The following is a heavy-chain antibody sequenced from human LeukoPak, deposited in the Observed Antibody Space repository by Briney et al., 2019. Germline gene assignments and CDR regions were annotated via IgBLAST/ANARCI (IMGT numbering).Heavy chain of an antibody. J-gene: IGHJ5*02. Sequence: SETLSLTCTVSGGSINNYYWSWIRQPPGKGLEWLGYIYYSGSTNYNPSLKSRVTISVDTSKNQFSLKLSSVTAADTAVYYCARDKGSGSQVWFDPWGQGTLVTVSS. CDR3: ARDKGSGSQVWFDP. CDR2: IYYSGST. D-gene: IGHD1-26*01. V-gene: IGHV4-59*01. CDR1: GGSINNYY.